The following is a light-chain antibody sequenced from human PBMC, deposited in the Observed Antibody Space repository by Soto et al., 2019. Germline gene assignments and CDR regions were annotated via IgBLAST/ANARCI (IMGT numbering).Light chain of an antibody. CDR3: QQYDSSPRT. CDR2: GAS. J-gene: IGKJ1*01. Sequence: EILVTKNPGTLSLSPGESATLSCAGSQSVSTSSLDWYQQKPGQAPRLLISGASSRAADIPDRFSGSGSGTDFTLTINRLQPEDFAVYYCQQYDSSPRTFGQGTKVDIK. V-gene: IGKV3-20*01. CDR1: QSVSTSS.